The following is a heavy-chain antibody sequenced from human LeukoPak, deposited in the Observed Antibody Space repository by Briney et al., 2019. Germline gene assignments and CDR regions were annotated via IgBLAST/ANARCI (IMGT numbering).Heavy chain of an antibody. D-gene: IGHD3-9*01. J-gene: IGHJ4*02. CDR3: ARDQGILTGYSGGYFDY. CDR2: ICSSSSYI. CDR1: GFTFSSYS. Sequence: GGSLRLSCAASGFTFSSYSMNWVRQAPGEGLEWVSSICSSSSYIYYADSVKGRFTISRDNAKNSLYLQMNSPRAEDTAVYYCARDQGILTGYSGGYFDYWGQGTLVTVSS. V-gene: IGHV3-21*01.